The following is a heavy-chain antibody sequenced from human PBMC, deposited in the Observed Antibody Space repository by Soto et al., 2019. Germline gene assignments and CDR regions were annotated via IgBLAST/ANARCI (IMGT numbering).Heavy chain of an antibody. CDR3: ARGDSIAAAGTH. Sequence: QLQLQESGPGLVKPSETLSLTCTVSGGSISSSSYYWGWIRQPPGKGLEWIGSIYYSGSTYYNPSLKSRVTVSVDTSKNQFSLKLSSVTAADTAVYYCARGDSIAAAGTHWGQGTLVTVSS. J-gene: IGHJ4*02. D-gene: IGHD6-13*01. CDR1: GGSISSSSYY. CDR2: IYYSGST. V-gene: IGHV4-39*01.